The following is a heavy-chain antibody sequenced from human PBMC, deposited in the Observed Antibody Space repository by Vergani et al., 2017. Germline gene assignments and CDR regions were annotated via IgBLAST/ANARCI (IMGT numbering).Heavy chain of an antibody. Sequence: EVQLVESGGGLVQPGGSLRLSCAASGFTFSSYWMHWVRQAPGKGLVWVSRINSDGSSTSYADSVKGRFTISRDNSKNTLYLQMNSLRAEDTAVYYCAKDSMKDSSSWYSYTSGAFDIWGQGTMVTVSS. CDR2: INSDGSST. D-gene: IGHD6-13*01. CDR1: GFTFSSYW. V-gene: IGHV3-74*01. CDR3: AKDSMKDSSSWYSYTSGAFDI. J-gene: IGHJ3*02.